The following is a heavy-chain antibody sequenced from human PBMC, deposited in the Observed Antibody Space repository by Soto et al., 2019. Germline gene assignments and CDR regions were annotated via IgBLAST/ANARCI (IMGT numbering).Heavy chain of an antibody. V-gene: IGHV3-30-3*01. D-gene: IGHD6-19*01. CDR2: ISYDGSNK. J-gene: IGHJ5*02. CDR3: ARDGGGSGWYNWFDP. Sequence: GGSLRLSCAASGFTFSSYAMHWVRQAPGKGLEWVAVISYDGSNKYYADSVKGRFTISRDNSKNTLYLQMNSLRAEDTAVYYCARDGGGSGWYNWFDPWGQGTLVTVSS. CDR1: GFTFSSYA.